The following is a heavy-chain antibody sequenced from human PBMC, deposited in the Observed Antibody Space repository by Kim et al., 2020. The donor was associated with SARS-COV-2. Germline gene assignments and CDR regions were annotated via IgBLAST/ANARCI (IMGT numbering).Heavy chain of an antibody. V-gene: IGHV3-48*03. D-gene: IGHD1-1*01. J-gene: IGHJ4*02. Sequence: GGSLRLSCAASRFTFSSYEMTWVRQAPGKGLEWVSYISSSGSTIYYADSVKGRFTISRDNAKNSLYLQMNSLRAEDTAVYYCAKDLDGTFDYWGQGTLVTVSS. CDR1: RFTFSSYE. CDR2: ISSSGSTI. CDR3: AKDLDGTFDY.